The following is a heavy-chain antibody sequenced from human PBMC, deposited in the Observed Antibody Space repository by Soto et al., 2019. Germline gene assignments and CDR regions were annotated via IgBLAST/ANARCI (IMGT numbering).Heavy chain of an antibody. CDR2: IYYSGST. Sequence: SETLSLTCTVSGGSISSSSYYWGWIRQPPGKGLEWIGSIYYSGSTYYNPSLKSRVTISVDTSKNQFSLKLSSVTAADTAVYYCARVDPDIVLMVYAIGCLDYWGQGTLVTVSS. CDR1: GGSISSSSYY. J-gene: IGHJ4*02. CDR3: ARVDPDIVLMVYAIGCLDY. V-gene: IGHV4-39*01. D-gene: IGHD2-8*01.